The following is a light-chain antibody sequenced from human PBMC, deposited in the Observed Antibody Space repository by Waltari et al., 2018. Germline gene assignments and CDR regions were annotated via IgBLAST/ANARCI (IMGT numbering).Light chain of an antibody. CDR2: QDS. V-gene: IGLV3-1*01. CDR3: QAWDSSTAVV. J-gene: IGLJ2*01. Sequence: SYELTQPPSVSVSPGQTASIPCSGETLGAKYACWYQQKPGQSPVLVIYQDSKRPSGIPERFSGSNSGNTATLTISGTQAMDEADYYCQAWDSSTAVVFGGGTKLTVL. CDR1: TLGAKY.